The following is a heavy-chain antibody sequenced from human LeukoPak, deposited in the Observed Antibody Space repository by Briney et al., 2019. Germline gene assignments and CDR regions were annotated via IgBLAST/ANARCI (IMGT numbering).Heavy chain of an antibody. Sequence: SETLSLTCTVSGVSLSSSNNYWGWTRQPPGKGLEWFGSISYSGGTSYNPSLEGRVTILVDTSRNHFSVKLSSVTAADTAVYYCARSQNYYGSGDYWSQGTLVTVSS. CDR1: GVSLSSSNNY. J-gene: IGHJ4*02. V-gene: IGHV4-39*07. D-gene: IGHD3-10*01. CDR3: ARSQNYYGSGDY. CDR2: ISYSGGT.